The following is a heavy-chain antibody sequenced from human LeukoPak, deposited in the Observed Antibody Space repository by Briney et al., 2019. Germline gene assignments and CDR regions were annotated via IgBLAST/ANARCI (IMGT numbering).Heavy chain of an antibody. CDR1: GGSISSGDYY. J-gene: IGHJ4*02. CDR2: IYYSGST. V-gene: IGHV4-61*08. CDR3: ARDGYDSGFRSN. Sequence: SETLSLTCTVSGGSISSGDYYWSWIRQPPGKGLEWIGYIYYSGSTNYNPSLKSRVTISVDTSKNQFSLKLSSVTAADTAVYYCARDGYDSGFRSNWGQGTLVTVSS. D-gene: IGHD3-10*01.